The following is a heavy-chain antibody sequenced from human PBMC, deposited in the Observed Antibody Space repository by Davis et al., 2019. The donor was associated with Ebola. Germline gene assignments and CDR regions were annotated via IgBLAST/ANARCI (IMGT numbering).Heavy chain of an antibody. J-gene: IGHJ6*02. CDR3: ARGRTGYSSSWRYYYYGMDV. Sequence: SETLSLTCTVSGDSISSGGCYWSWIRQHPGKGLEWIGYIYHSGSTNYNPSLKSRVTISVDTSKNQFSLKLSSVTAADTAVYYCARGRTGYSSSWRYYYYGMDVWGQGTTVTVSS. V-gene: IGHV4-31*03. D-gene: IGHD6-13*01. CDR2: IYHSGST. CDR1: GDSISSGGCY.